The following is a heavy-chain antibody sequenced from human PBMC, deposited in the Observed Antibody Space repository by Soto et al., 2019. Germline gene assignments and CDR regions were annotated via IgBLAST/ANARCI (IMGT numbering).Heavy chain of an antibody. CDR3: ACTYGSGLYDAFDI. D-gene: IGHD3-10*01. CDR2: IWYDGSNK. V-gene: IGHV3-33*01. Sequence: GGSLRLSCAASGFTFSSYGMHWVRQAPGKGLEWVAVIWYDGSNKYYADSVKGRFTISRDNSKNTLYLQMNSLRAEDTAVYYCACTYGSGLYDAFDIWGQGTMVTVSS. CDR1: GFTFSSYG. J-gene: IGHJ3*02.